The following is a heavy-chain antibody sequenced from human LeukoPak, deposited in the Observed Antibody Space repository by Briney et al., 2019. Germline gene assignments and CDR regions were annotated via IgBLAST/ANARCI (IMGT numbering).Heavy chain of an antibody. CDR2: ISKSGGST. CDR3: ARGRHIGVGATIHFDY. J-gene: IGHJ4*02. Sequence: GGSLRLSCVASGFSFSHYAMSWVRQAPGKGLEWVSAISKSGGSTFYADSVKGRFTISRDNANNSLYLQMNSLRAEDTAVYYCARGRHIGVGATIHFDYWGQGTLVTVSS. V-gene: IGHV3-23*01. CDR1: GFSFSHYA. D-gene: IGHD1-26*01.